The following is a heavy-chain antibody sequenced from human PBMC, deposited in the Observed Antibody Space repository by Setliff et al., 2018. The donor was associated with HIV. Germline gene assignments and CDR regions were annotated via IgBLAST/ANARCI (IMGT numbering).Heavy chain of an antibody. Sequence: PSETLSLTCAVYGGSFSGYYWSWIRQPPGKGLEWIGEINHDRTTNYNPSLKSRVTISVDTSENQFSLTLNSVTAADTAVYYCARGSRQLTIFGVVFKTNYYFMDVWGKGTAVSVSS. V-gene: IGHV4-34*01. CDR2: INHDRTT. D-gene: IGHD3-3*01. CDR1: GGSFSGYY. CDR3: ARGSRQLTIFGVVFKTNYYFMDV. J-gene: IGHJ6*03.